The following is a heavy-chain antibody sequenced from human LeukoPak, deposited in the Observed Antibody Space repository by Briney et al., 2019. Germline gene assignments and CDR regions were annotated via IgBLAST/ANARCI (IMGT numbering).Heavy chain of an antibody. D-gene: IGHD3-22*01. V-gene: IGHV3-23*01. CDR3: AKDRTPDGYYSIDY. J-gene: IGHJ4*02. CDR1: GFTFNTYA. Sequence: GGSLRLSRGASGFTFNTYAMYWVREAPGKRLEWVSVITGNAGLIAYADSVRGRFTISRDNSKNMLYLQMNSLTAEDTAVYYCAKDRTPDGYYSIDYWGQGTPVTVSS. CDR2: ITGNAGLI.